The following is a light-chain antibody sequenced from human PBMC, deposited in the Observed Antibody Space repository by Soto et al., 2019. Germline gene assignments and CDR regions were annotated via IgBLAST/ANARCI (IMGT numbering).Light chain of an antibody. Sequence: DIQMTQSPSSLSASVGDRVTVTCRAGQSISRYLNWYQQRPGKAPNLLIYSASSLQTGVPSRFSGSGSGTDFTLSITNLQPEDFATYYCQQSYNGPFTFAPGTKVDL. J-gene: IGKJ3*01. CDR3: QQSYNGPFT. CDR1: QSISRY. V-gene: IGKV1-39*01. CDR2: SAS.